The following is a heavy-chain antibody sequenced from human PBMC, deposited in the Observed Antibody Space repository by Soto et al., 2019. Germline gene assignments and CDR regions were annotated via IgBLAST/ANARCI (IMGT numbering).Heavy chain of an antibody. Sequence: EVQLVESGGGLVQPGGSLRLSCAASGFTFSSYSMNWVRQAPGKGLEWVSSISSSSSYIYYADSVKGRFTISRDNAKNSLYLQMNSLRAEDTAVYYCARDPRLGVGYCSGGSCYPHYWGQGTLVTVSS. CDR3: ARDPRLGVGYCSGGSCYPHY. V-gene: IGHV3-21*01. D-gene: IGHD2-15*01. CDR1: GFTFSSYS. J-gene: IGHJ4*02. CDR2: ISSSSSYI.